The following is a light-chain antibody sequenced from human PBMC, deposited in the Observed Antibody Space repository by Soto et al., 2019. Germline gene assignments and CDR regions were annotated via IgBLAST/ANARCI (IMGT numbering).Light chain of an antibody. Sequence: DIQMTQSPSSLSASVGDRVTITCRASQSIVTYLNWYLQKPGKAPKLLIYKASTLNSGVPSRFSGSGSGTEFTLTISSLQPDDFATYYCQHYNSYSEAFGQGTKVDIK. CDR2: KAS. CDR1: QSIVTY. CDR3: QHYNSYSEA. J-gene: IGKJ1*01. V-gene: IGKV1-5*03.